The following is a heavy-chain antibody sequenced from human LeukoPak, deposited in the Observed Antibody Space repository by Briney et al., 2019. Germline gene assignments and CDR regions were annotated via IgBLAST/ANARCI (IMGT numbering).Heavy chain of an antibody. CDR2: IYYSGST. J-gene: IGHJ4*02. CDR1: GGSISSYY. CDR3: ARHSYYYGSGSQFDY. V-gene: IGHV4-59*01. D-gene: IGHD3-10*01. Sequence: PSETLSLTCTVSGGSISSYYWSWIRQPPGKGLEWIGYIYYSGSTNYNPSLKSRVTISVDTSKNQFSLKLSSVTAADTAVYYCARHSYYYGSGSQFDYWGQGTLVTVSS.